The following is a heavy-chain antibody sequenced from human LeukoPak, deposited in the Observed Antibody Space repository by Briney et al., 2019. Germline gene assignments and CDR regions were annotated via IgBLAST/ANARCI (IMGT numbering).Heavy chain of an antibody. CDR3: AKDRFSRSAAGDY. CDR2: ISTDGSST. V-gene: IGHV3-74*01. J-gene: IGHJ4*02. CDR1: GFTFSSYG. Sequence: GGSLRLSCAASGFTFSSYGMHWVRQAPGKGLVWVSRISTDGSSTSYVDSVKGRFTISRDNSKNTLYLQMNSLRAEDTAVYYCAKDRFSRSAAGDYWGQGTLVTVSS. D-gene: IGHD6-13*01.